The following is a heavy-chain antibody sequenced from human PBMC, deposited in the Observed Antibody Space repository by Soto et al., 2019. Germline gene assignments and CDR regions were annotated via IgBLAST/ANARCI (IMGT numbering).Heavy chain of an antibody. CDR3: ARDLTAGNPYYYYGMDV. J-gene: IGHJ6*02. CDR1: GFTFSSYG. V-gene: IGHV3-33*01. CDR2: IWYDGSNK. Sequence: QVQLVESGGGVVQPGRSLRLSCAASGFTFSSYGMHWVRQAPGKGLEWVAVIWYDGSNKYYADSVKGRFTISRDNSKNTLYLQMNSLRAEDTAVYYCARDLTAGNPYYYYGMDVWGQGTTVTVSS. D-gene: IGHD6-13*01.